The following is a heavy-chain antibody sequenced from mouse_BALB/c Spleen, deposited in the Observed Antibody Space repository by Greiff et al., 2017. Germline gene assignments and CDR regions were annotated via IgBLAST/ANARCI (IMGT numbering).Heavy chain of an antibody. J-gene: IGHJ3*01. CDR2: ISSGGST. V-gene: IGHV5-6-5*01. CDR3: ARGPLTTATAWFAY. Sequence: EVQLVESGGGLVKPGGSLKLSCAASGFTFSSYAMSWVRQTPEKRLEWVASISSGGSTYYPDSVKGRFTISRDNARNILYLQMSSLRSEDTAMYYCARGPLTTATAWFAYWGQGTLVTVSA. CDR1: GFTFSSYA. D-gene: IGHD1-2*01.